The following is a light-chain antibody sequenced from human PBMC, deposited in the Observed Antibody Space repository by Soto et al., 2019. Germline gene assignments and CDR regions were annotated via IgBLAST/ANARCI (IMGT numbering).Light chain of an antibody. V-gene: IGLV1-40*01. Sequence: QSVLTQPPSVSGAPGQRITISCTGSSSNIGAGYDVHWYQQLPGTAPKLIIFNNNNRPSGVPDRFSGSKSGASASLAITGLQAEDEADYYCQSYDSGVTGGVLFGGGTKLTVL. CDR3: QSYDSGVTGGVL. CDR2: NNN. CDR1: SSNIGAGYD. J-gene: IGLJ2*01.